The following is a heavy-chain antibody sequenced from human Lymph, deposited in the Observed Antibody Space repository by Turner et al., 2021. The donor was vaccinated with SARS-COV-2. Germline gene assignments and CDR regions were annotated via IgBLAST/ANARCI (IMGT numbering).Heavy chain of an antibody. CDR3: ARRHSGNYDAFDI. CDR2: IIPILGTA. Sequence: QVQLVQSGAEVKKRGSSVKVSCKASGVTFSTYVISWVRQAPGQGLEWKGGIIPILGTANYAQKFQGRVTITADKSTSTAYLELSSLRSEDTAVYHCARRHSGNYDAFDIWGQGTMVTVSS. D-gene: IGHD1-26*01. J-gene: IGHJ3*02. V-gene: IGHV1-69*10. CDR1: GVTFSTYV.